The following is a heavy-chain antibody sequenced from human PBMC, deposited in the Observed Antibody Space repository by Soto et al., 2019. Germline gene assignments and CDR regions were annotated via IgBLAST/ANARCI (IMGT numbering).Heavy chain of an antibody. J-gene: IGHJ5*02. CDR3: ARGGGNRYQLLLVRGSNWYDP. V-gene: IGHV1-46*01. CDR1: GYTFTSYY. Sequence: ASVKVSCKASGYTFTSYYMHWVRQAPGQGLEWMGIINPSGGSTSYAQKFQGRVTMTRDTSTSTVYMELSSLRSEDTAVYYCARGGGNRYQLLLVRGSNWYDPWGQGTLVTVSS. D-gene: IGHD2-2*01. CDR2: INPSGGST.